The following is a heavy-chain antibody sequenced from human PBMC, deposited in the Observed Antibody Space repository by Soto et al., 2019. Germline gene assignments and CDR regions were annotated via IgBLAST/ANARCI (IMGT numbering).Heavy chain of an antibody. Sequence: QVQLQQWGAGLLKPSETLFLTCAVYGGSFSGYYWSWIRQPPGKGLEWIGEINHSGSTNYNPSLKSRVTISVDTSKNQFSLKLSSVTAADTAVYYCARDRTVTTIDYWGQGTLVTVSS. D-gene: IGHD4-17*01. J-gene: IGHJ4*02. CDR1: GGSFSGYY. CDR2: INHSGST. CDR3: ARDRTVTTIDY. V-gene: IGHV4-34*01.